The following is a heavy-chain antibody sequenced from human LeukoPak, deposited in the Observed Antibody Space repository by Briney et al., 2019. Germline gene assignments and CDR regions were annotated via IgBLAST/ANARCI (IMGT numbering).Heavy chain of an antibody. J-gene: IGHJ5*02. V-gene: IGHV3-23*01. D-gene: IGHD6-13*01. CDR3: AHPTEYSSSWYGNWFDP. CDR1: GITFSGSG. Sequence: GGSLRLSCAASGITFSGSGMSWVRQAPGKGLEWVSTISGSGSNTHYADSVKGRFTISRDNSKNTLYLQMNSLRAEDTAVYYCAHPTEYSSSWYGNWFDPWGQGSLVTVSS. CDR2: ISGSGSNT.